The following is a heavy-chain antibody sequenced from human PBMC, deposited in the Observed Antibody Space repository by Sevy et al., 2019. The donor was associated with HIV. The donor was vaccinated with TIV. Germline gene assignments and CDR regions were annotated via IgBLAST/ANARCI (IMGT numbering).Heavy chain of an antibody. CDR1: GYSFTSYC. J-gene: IGHJ6*02. CDR3: TRQGPSDGMDV. Sequence: GESLKISCKISGYSFTSYCIGWVRQMTGKGLEWMGIFCPGDSDISYSPSFQGQVTISADKSISTVYLQWRSLKASDTAMYYCTRQGPSDGMDVWGRGITVTVSS. V-gene: IGHV5-51*01. CDR2: FCPGDSDI.